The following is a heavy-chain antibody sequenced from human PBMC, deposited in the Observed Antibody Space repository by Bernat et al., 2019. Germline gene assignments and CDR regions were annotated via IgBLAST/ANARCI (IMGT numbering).Heavy chain of an antibody. V-gene: IGHV3-73*01. D-gene: IGHD2-2*01. CDR3: TSYIVVVPAANYYYGMDV. CDR1: GFTFSSSA. Sequence: VQLVESGGGVAQPGRSLRLSCAASGFTFSSSAMHWVRQASGKGLEWVGRIRSKANSYATAYAASVKGRFTISRDDSKNTAYLQMNSLKTEDTAVYYCTSYIVVVPAANYYYGMDVWGQGTTVTVSS. CDR2: IRSKANSYAT. J-gene: IGHJ6*02.